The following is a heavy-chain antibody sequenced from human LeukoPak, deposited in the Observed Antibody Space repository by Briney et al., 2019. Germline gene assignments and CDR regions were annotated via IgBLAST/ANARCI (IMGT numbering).Heavy chain of an antibody. CDR1: VGSIGTHH. Sequence: SETLSLTCTVSVGSIGTHHWSWIRQPPGKGLEWNGYIYNSGSTNYNPSLKSRVTISVDPSKNQFSLKLSSVTAADTAVYYCTRGESGYTYGHGWFDPWGQGTLVTVSS. CDR3: TRGESGYTYGHGWFDP. J-gene: IGHJ5*02. D-gene: IGHD5-18*01. V-gene: IGHV4-59*11. CDR2: IYNSGST.